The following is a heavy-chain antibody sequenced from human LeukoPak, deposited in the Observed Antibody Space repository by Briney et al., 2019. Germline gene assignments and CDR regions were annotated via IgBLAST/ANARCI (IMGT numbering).Heavy chain of an antibody. V-gene: IGHV3-33*08. CDR2: IWYDGSDK. Sequence: PGRSLRLSCAASGFTFSSYGMHLVRQAPGKGLEWVAVIWYDGSDKYYADSVKGRFTISRDNSKNTLYLQMNSLRAEDTAVYYCARGVVVLHWRDAFDIWGQGTMVTVSS. CDR1: GFTFSSYG. CDR3: ARGVVVLHWRDAFDI. D-gene: IGHD2-21*01. J-gene: IGHJ3*02.